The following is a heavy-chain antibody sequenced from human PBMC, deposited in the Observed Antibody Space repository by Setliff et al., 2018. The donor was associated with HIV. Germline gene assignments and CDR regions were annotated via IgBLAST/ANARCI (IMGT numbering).Heavy chain of an antibody. J-gene: IGHJ3*02. CDR2: INHSGST. V-gene: IGHV4-34*01. CDR3: ARAYEGSSPGGAFDN. Sequence: PSETLSLTCAVYGVSFSGYYWIWIRQPPEKGLEWIGEINHSGSTNYNPSLKSRVTISVDTSKNQFSLKLSSVTAADTAVYYCARAYEGSSPGGAFDNWGQGTMVTVS. D-gene: IGHD6-6*01. CDR1: GVSFSGYY.